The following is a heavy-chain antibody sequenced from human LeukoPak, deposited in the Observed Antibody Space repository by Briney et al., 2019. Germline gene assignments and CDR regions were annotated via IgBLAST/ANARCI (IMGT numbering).Heavy chain of an antibody. D-gene: IGHD6-13*01. CDR1: GFTFSSYG. J-gene: IGHJ5*02. V-gene: IGHV3-30*18. Sequence: GRSLRLSCAASGFTFSSYGMHWVRQAAGKGLEWVAVISYDGSNKYYADSVKGRFTISRDNSKNTLYLQMNSLRAEDTAVYYCAKEKQQLFFRNWFDPWGQGTLVTVSS. CDR3: AKEKQQLFFRNWFDP. CDR2: ISYDGSNK.